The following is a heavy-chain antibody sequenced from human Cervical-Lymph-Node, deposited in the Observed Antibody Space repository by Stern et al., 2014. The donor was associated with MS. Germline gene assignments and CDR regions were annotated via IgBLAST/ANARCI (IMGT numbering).Heavy chain of an antibody. J-gene: IGHJ5*02. CDR2: ISYDGSNK. CDR1: GFTFSSYG. V-gene: IGHV3-30*18. D-gene: IGHD3-10*01. CDR3: AKAPTERRGVGWFDP. Sequence: DQLVESGGGVVQPGRSLRLSCAASGFTFSSYGMHWVRQAPGKGLEWVAVISYDGSNKYYAESVKGRLTISRDHSKNTVYRQRNSLRAEDTAVYYCAKAPTERRGVGWFDPWGQGTRVTVSS.